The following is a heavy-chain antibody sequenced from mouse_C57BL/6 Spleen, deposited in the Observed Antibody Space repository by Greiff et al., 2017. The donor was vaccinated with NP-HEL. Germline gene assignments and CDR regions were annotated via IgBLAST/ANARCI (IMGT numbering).Heavy chain of an antibody. D-gene: IGHD2-10*01. CDR2: IYPGSGST. J-gene: IGHJ4*01. V-gene: IGHV1-55*01. CDR1: GYTFTSYW. CDR3: ARGEAYYGNYVSYYAMDY. Sequence: QVQLQQPGAELVKPGASVKMSCKASGYTFTSYWITWVKQRPGQGLEWIGDIYPGSGSTNYNEKFKSKATLTVDTSSSTAYMQLSSLTSEDSAVYYCARGEAYYGNYVSYYAMDYWGQGTSVTVSS.